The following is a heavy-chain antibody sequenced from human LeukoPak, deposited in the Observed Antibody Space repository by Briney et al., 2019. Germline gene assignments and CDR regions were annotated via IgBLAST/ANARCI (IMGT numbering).Heavy chain of an antibody. CDR1: GGSISSGGYS. Sequence: SETLSLTCAVSGGSISSGGYSWSWIRQAPGKGLEWIGYIYYSGSTYYNPSLKSRVTISVDTSKNQFSLKLSSVTAADTAVYYCAKTNGVANDILTGFYYFYYMDVWGNGTTVTVSS. CDR3: AKTNGVANDILTGFYYFYYMDV. D-gene: IGHD3-9*01. V-gene: IGHV4-30-4*07. J-gene: IGHJ6*03. CDR2: IYYSGST.